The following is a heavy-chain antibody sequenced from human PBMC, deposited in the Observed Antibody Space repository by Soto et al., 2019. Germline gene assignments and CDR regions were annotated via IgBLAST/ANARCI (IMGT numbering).Heavy chain of an antibody. D-gene: IGHD3-22*01. Sequence: SQTLSLTCAISGDSVSSNSAAWNWIRQSPSRGLEWLGRTYYRSKWYNDYAVSVKSRITINPDTSKNQFSLQVISVTPEDTAVYSCARVSYYYDSSGYYPDYYYYGMDVWGQGTTVTVSS. CDR2: TYYRSKWYN. CDR3: ARVSYYYDSSGYYPDYYYYGMDV. CDR1: GDSVSSNSAA. V-gene: IGHV6-1*01. J-gene: IGHJ6*02.